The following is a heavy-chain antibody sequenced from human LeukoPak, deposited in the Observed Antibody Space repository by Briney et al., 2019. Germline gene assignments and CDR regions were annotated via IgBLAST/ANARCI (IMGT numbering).Heavy chain of an antibody. V-gene: IGHV3-15*01. CDR3: TTSGVVVTAIIYYYYGMDV. J-gene: IGHJ6*02. CDR2: IKSKTDGGTT. Sequence: GGSLRLSCAASGFTFSSYAMSWVRQAPGKGLEWVGRIKSKTDGGTTDYAAPVKGRFTISRDDSKNTLYLQMNSLKTEDTAVYYCTTSGVVVTAIIYYYYGMDVWGQGTTVTVSS. CDR1: GFTFSSYA. D-gene: IGHD2-21*02.